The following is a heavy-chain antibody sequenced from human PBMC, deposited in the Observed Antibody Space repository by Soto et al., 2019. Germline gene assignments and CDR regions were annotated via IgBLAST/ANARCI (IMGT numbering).Heavy chain of an antibody. V-gene: IGHV4-39*01. CDR3: ARHELRSTSCFSQTRCTFDYNWFDP. Sequence: NPSETLSLTCTVSGGSISSSSYYWGWIRQPPGKGLEWIGSIYYSGSTYYNPSLKSRVTISVDTSKNQFSLKLSFVTAADTAVYYCARHELRSTSCFSQTRCTFDYNWFDPWGQGTLVTVSS. CDR2: IYYSGST. CDR1: GGSISSSSYY. D-gene: IGHD2-2*01. J-gene: IGHJ5*02.